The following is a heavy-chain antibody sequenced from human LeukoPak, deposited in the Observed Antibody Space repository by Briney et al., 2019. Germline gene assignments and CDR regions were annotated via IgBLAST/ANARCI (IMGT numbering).Heavy chain of an antibody. D-gene: IGHD3-22*01. CDR1: GGSISNSNYY. Sequence: SETLSLTCTVSGGSISNSNYYWGWIRQPPGKGLEWIGNIYYSGSTNYNPSLKSRVTISVDTSKNQFSLKLSSVTAADTAVYYCARGPLSYYDSSGYYYFFDYWGQGTLVTVSS. CDR3: ARGPLSYYDSSGYYYFFDY. J-gene: IGHJ4*02. CDR2: IYYSGST. V-gene: IGHV4-39*07.